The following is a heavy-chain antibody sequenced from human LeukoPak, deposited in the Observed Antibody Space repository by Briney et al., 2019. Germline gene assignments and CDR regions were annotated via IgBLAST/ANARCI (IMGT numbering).Heavy chain of an antibody. D-gene: IGHD3-3*01. CDR1: GGSISSSSYY. Sequence: SETLSLTCTVSGGSISSSSYYWGWIRQPPGKGLEWIGSIYYSGSTYYNPSLKSRVTISVDTSKNQFSLKLSSVTAADTAVYYCARHDRYDFNFDYWGQGTLVTVSS. CDR2: IYYSGST. CDR3: ARHDRYDFNFDY. V-gene: IGHV4-39*01. J-gene: IGHJ4*02.